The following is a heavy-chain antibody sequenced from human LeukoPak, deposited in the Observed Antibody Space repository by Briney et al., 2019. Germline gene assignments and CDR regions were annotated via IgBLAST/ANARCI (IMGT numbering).Heavy chain of an antibody. CDR3: ARYMDTAMVSYYYYYYGMDV. J-gene: IGHJ6*02. V-gene: IGHV3-21*01. CDR1: GFTFSSYS. CDR2: ISSSSSYI. D-gene: IGHD5-18*01. Sequence: GGSLRLSCAASGFTFSSYSMNWVRQAPGKGLEWVSSISSSSSYIYYADSVKGRFTISRDNAKNSLYLQMNSLRAEDTAVYYCARYMDTAMVSYYYYYYGMDVWGQGTTVTVPS.